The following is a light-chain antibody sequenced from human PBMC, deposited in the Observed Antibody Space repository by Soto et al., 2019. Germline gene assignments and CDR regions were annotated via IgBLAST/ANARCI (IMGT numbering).Light chain of an antibody. CDR1: NSDVGGYNY. CDR3: SSYTSGSTLVV. J-gene: IGLJ2*01. CDR2: DVS. Sequence: QSVLTQPASVSGSPGQSITISCTGTNSDVGGYNYVSWYQQNPGKAPKLMIYDVSNRPSGVSNRFSASKSGNTASLTISGLQAEDEADYYCSSYTSGSTLVVFGGGTKLTVL. V-gene: IGLV2-14*01.